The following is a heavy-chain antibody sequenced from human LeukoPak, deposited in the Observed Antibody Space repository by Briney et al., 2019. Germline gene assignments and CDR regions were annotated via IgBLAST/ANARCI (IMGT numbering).Heavy chain of an antibody. Sequence: GSSVKVSCKASGGTFSSYAISWVRQAPGQGLEWMGRIIPIFGIANYAQKFQGRVTITADKSTSTAYMELSSLRSGDTAVYYCAGLVVVAATTDFDYWGQGTLVTVSS. V-gene: IGHV1-69*04. J-gene: IGHJ4*02. CDR2: IIPIFGIA. CDR3: AGLVVVAATTDFDY. CDR1: GGTFSSYA. D-gene: IGHD2-15*01.